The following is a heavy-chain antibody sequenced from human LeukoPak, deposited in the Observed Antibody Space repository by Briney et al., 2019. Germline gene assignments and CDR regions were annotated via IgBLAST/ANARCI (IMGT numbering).Heavy chain of an antibody. CDR1: GYTFTSYG. Sequence: ASVKVSCTASGYTFTSYGISWVRQAPGQGLEWMGWISGYNGNTNYAQKFQGGVTMTTDTSTNTAYMELRSLRSDDTAVYYCTREATGYSWFDPWGQGTLVTVSS. D-gene: IGHD3-9*01. J-gene: IGHJ5*02. CDR3: TREATGYSWFDP. CDR2: ISGYNGNT. V-gene: IGHV1-18*01.